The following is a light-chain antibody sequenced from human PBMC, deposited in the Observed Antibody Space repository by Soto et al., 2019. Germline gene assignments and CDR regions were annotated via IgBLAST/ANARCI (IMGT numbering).Light chain of an antibody. J-gene: IGKJ4*01. CDR2: VAS. CDR3: QQYNVWPLT. CDR1: QSFSSN. Sequence: EIVMTQSPATLSVSPGERATLSCRASQSFSSNLAWYQQKPGQTPKLLIYVASTRATGIPARFSGSGSGKEFTLTISSLQSEDFAVYYCQQYNVWPLTFGGGTKVEFK. V-gene: IGKV3-15*01.